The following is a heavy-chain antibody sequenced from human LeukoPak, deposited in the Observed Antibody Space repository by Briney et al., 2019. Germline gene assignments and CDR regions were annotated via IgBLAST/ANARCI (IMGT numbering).Heavy chain of an antibody. V-gene: IGHV3-30*18. Sequence: PGGSLRLSCAASGFTFSSYGMHWVRQAPGKGLEWVAVISYDGSNKYYADSVKGRFTISRDNSNNTVYLQMNSLGAEDTSVCYCAKDAPVTVAAIPLHGWFDPWGQGTLVIVSS. CDR3: AKDAPVTVAAIPLHGWFDP. D-gene: IGHD2-21*02. CDR1: GFTFSSYG. CDR2: ISYDGSNK. J-gene: IGHJ5*02.